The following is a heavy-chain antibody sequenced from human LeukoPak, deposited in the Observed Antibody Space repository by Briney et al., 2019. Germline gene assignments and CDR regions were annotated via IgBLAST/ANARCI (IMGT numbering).Heavy chain of an antibody. D-gene: IGHD6-19*01. CDR2: FDPEDGET. Sequence: ASVKVSCKVSGYTLTELSMHWVRQAPGKELEWMGGFDPEDGETIYAQKFQGRVTMTEDTSTDTAYMELSSLRSEDTAVYYCATSGYSSGWYDRHWGQGTLVTVSS. V-gene: IGHV1-24*01. CDR1: GYTLTELS. J-gene: IGHJ4*02. CDR3: ATSGYSSGWYDRH.